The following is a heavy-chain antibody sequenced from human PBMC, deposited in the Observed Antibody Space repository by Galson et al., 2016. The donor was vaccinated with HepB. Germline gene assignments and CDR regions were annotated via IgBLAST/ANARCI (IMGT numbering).Heavy chain of an antibody. V-gene: IGHV4-59*01. Sequence: SETLSLTCSVSGGSISNYYWSWIRQPPGKGLEWIGYIYHSGSTVYKPSLKSRVTMSVDTSKNQVSLRLSSVTAADTAVYYCVRGVGFDYWGQGTLVTVSS. D-gene: IGHD2-8*01. J-gene: IGHJ4*02. CDR1: GGSISNYY. CDR2: IYHSGST. CDR3: VRGVGFDY.